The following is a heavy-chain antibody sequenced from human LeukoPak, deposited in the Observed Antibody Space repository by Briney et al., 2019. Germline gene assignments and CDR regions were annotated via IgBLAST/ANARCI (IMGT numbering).Heavy chain of an antibody. V-gene: IGHV1-2*06. CDR1: GYTFTGYY. Sequence: ASVKVSCXASGYTFTGYYMHWVRQAPGQGLEWMGRINPNSGGTNYAQKFQGRVTMTRDTSISTAYMELSRLRSDDTAVYYCATWREWLASNDAFDIWGQGTMVAVSS. CDR2: INPNSGGT. D-gene: IGHD6-19*01. J-gene: IGHJ3*02. CDR3: ATWREWLASNDAFDI.